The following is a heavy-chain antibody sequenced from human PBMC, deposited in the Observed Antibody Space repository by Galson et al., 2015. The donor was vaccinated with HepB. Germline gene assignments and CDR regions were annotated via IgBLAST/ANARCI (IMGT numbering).Heavy chain of an antibody. J-gene: IGHJ4*02. Sequence: SLRLSCAASGFTFSSYAMSWVRQAPGKGLEWVSVISGSGGSTYSADSVKGRFTISRDNSKNTFYLQMNSLRAEDTAVYYCAKGLYIDGGHDLYFDYWGQGTLVTVSS. D-gene: IGHD5-12*01. V-gene: IGHV3-23*01. CDR3: AKGLYIDGGHDLYFDY. CDR2: ISGSGGST. CDR1: GFTFSSYA.